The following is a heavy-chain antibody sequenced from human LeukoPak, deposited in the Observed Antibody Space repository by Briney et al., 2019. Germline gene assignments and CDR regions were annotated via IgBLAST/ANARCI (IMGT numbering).Heavy chain of an antibody. J-gene: IGHJ4*02. CDR1: GFTFDDYA. CDR3: AKSTIAVAGYFDY. CDR2: ISWNSGII. V-gene: IGHV3-9*01. D-gene: IGHD6-19*01. Sequence: PGRSLRLSCAASGFTFDDYAMHWVRQAPGKGLEWVSGISWNSGIIVYADSVKGRFTISRDNAKNSMYLQMNSLRAEDAALYYCAKSTIAVAGYFDYWGQGTLVTVSS.